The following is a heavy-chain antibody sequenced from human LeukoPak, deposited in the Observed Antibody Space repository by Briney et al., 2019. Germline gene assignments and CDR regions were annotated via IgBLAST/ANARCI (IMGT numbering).Heavy chain of an antibody. Sequence: KTSETLSLTCTVSGGSISRYYWSWIRQPPGKGLEWIGYIYCSGSTNYNPSLKSRDTISVDASKNQFSLKLSSVTAADTAVYYCARLSPPTEFDYWGQGTLVTVSS. CDR3: ARLSPPTEFDY. J-gene: IGHJ4*02. CDR2: IYCSGST. V-gene: IGHV4-59*08. D-gene: IGHD4-17*01. CDR1: GGSISRYY.